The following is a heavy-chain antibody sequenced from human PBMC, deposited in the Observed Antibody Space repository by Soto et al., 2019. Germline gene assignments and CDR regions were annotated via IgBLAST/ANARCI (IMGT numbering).Heavy chain of an antibody. V-gene: IGHV3-33*01. CDR1: GFTFSSYG. Sequence: GGSLRLSCAASGFTFSSYGMHWVRQAPGKGLEWVAVIWYDGSNKYYADSVKGRFTISRDKSKNTLYLQMNSLRAEDTAVYYCARAVDTAMANPYYYGMDVWGQGTTVTVSS. D-gene: IGHD5-18*01. CDR3: ARAVDTAMANPYYYGMDV. J-gene: IGHJ6*02. CDR2: IWYDGSNK.